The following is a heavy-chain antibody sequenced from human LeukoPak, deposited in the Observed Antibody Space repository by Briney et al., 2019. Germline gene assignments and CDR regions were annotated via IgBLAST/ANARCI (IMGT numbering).Heavy chain of an antibody. J-gene: IGHJ4*02. V-gene: IGHV3-74*01. D-gene: IGHD2-2*01. CDR2: INTDGSTT. CDR3: ASSSSSCCES. CDR1: GFTFSSHW. Sequence: GGSLRLSCAASGFTFSSHWMHWVRQAPGKGLVWVSRINTDGSTTNYADSVKGRFTISRDNATNTLYLQMDSLRAEDTAVYYCASSSSSCCESWGQGTLVTVSS.